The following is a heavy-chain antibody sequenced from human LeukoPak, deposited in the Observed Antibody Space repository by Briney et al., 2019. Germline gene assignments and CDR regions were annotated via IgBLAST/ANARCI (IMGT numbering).Heavy chain of an antibody. D-gene: IGHD6-19*01. CDR1: GGSISSYY. V-gene: IGHV4-59*12. CDR3: ARGPTLGNSSDWYGKK. Sequence: SETLSLTCTVSGGSISSYYWSWIRQPPGKGLEWIGYIYHSGSTNYNPSLKSRVTISVDTSKNQFSLKLSSVTAADTAVYYCARGPTLGNSSDWYGKKWGQGTLVTVSS. J-gene: IGHJ4*02. CDR2: IYHSGST.